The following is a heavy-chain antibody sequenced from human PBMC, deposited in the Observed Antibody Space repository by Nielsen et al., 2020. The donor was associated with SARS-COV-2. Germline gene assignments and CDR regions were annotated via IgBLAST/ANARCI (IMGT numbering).Heavy chain of an antibody. CDR3: AVYSQYTSSLNWFDP. J-gene: IGHJ5*02. CDR2: IFYSGTT. CDR1: GDSVSEYY. D-gene: IGHD6-13*01. V-gene: IGHV4-59*08. Sequence: SETLSLTCNVSGDSVSEYYWSWLRQAPGKEPEWIGYIFYSGTTDYNPSLRNRVSISMDTSKNQLSLRLRSVTAADTAIYYCAVYSQYTSSLNWFDPWGHGVLVTVSS.